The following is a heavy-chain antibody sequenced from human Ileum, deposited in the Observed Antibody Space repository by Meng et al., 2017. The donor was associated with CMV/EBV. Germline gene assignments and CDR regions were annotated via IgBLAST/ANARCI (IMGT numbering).Heavy chain of an antibody. CDR1: GFTFNGYS. J-gene: IGHJ4*02. CDR3: AKDRDGGYNFGNGYFDY. CDR2: INGGGGYI. D-gene: IGHD5-18*01. Sequence: GGSLRLSCAASGFTFNGYSMNWVRQAPGRGLEWVSSINGGGGYIFYADSVKGRFTISRDNAKNSLYLQLSALRAEDTAVYYCAKDRDGGYNFGNGYFDYWGQGELVTVSS. V-gene: IGHV3-21*04.